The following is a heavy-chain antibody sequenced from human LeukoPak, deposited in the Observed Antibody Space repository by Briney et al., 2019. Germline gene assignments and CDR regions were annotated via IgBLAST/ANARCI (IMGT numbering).Heavy chain of an antibody. D-gene: IGHD4-17*01. CDR2: ISYSGST. Sequence: PSETLSLTCTVSGGSISSYYWNWLRQPPGKGLEWIGFISYSGSTEYNPSVKNRFTISVDTSKNQFSLKLSSVTAADTAVYYCARATTYYGDYGFDYWGQGTLVTVSS. V-gene: IGHV4-59*01. CDR1: GGSISSYY. CDR3: ARATTYYGDYGFDY. J-gene: IGHJ4*02.